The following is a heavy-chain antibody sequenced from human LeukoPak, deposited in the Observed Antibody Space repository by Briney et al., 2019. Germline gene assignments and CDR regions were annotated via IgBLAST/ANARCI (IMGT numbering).Heavy chain of an antibody. CDR1: GFTFSSYW. V-gene: IGHV3-74*01. CDR2: INSDGSST. Sequence: QTGGSLRLSCAASGFTFSSYWMHWVRQAPGKGLVWVSRINSDGSSTSYADSVKGRFTISRDNAKNTLYLQMNSLRAEDTAVYYCARDGDFWSGSPPYYMDVWGEGTTVTVSS. D-gene: IGHD3-3*01. CDR3: ARDGDFWSGSPPYYMDV. J-gene: IGHJ6*03.